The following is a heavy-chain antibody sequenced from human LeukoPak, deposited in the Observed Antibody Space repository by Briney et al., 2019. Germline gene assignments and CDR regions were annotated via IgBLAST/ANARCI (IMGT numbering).Heavy chain of an antibody. D-gene: IGHD3-10*01. CDR2: ISYDGSNK. Sequence: GGSLRLSCAASGFTFSSYAMHWVRQAPGKGLEWVAVISYDGSNKYYADSVKGRFTISRDNSKNTLYLQMNSLRAEDTAVYYCAREWFGELWTLDYWGQGTLVTVSS. V-gene: IGHV3-30-3*01. CDR1: GFTFSSYA. CDR3: AREWFGELWTLDY. J-gene: IGHJ4*02.